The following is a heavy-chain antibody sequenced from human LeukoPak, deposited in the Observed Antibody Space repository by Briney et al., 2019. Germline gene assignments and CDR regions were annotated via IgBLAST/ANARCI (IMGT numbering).Heavy chain of an antibody. Sequence: SVKVSCKASGGTFSSYAISWVRQAPGQGLEWMGGIIPIFGTANYAQKFQGRVTITADESTSTAYMELGSLRSEDTAVYYCARQRWGYCSSTSCPYFDYWGQGTLVTVSS. J-gene: IGHJ4*02. CDR2: IIPIFGTA. V-gene: IGHV1-69*13. CDR3: ARQRWGYCSSTSCPYFDY. CDR1: GGTFSSYA. D-gene: IGHD2-2*01.